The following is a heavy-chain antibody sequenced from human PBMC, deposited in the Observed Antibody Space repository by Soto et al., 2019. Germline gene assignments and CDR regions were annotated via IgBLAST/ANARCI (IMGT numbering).Heavy chain of an antibody. J-gene: IGHJ6*02. CDR2: IYYSGST. V-gene: IGHV4-61*01. CDR1: GGSVSSGSYY. Sequence: SETLSLTCTVSGGSVSSGSYYWSWIRQPPGKGLEWIGYIYYSGSTNYNPSLKSRVTISVDTSKNQFSLKLSSVTAADTAVYYCARDREDTAMAKTDHYYYYGMDVWGQGTTVTVSS. CDR3: ARDREDTAMAKTDHYYYYGMDV. D-gene: IGHD5-18*01.